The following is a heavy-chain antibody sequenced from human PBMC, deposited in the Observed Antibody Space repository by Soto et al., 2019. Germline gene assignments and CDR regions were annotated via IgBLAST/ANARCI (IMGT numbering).Heavy chain of an antibody. V-gene: IGHV3-64D*06. Sequence: PGGSLKLSCSASGFPLSSYTMHWVRPAPGKGLEYVSAISSNGGSTYYADSVKGRFTISRDNSKNTLYLQMSSLRTEDTAVYYCLKDRVSSGYSFDYWGQGTLVTVSS. J-gene: IGHJ4*02. CDR1: GFPLSSYT. D-gene: IGHD3-22*01. CDR2: ISSNGGST. CDR3: LKDRVSSGYSFDY.